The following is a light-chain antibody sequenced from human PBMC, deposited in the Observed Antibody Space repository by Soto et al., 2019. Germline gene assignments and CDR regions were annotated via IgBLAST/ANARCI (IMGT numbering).Light chain of an antibody. CDR2: GNS. CDR3: QSYDSSLSGYV. J-gene: IGLJ1*01. V-gene: IGLV1-40*01. CDR1: SSNIGAGYD. Sequence: SVLPRAASGSGAAVGGVTLSCPGSSSNIGAGYDVHWYQQLPGTAPKLLIYGNSNRPSGVPDRFSGSKSGTSASLAITGLQAEDEADYYCQSYDSSLSGYVFGTGTKVTDL.